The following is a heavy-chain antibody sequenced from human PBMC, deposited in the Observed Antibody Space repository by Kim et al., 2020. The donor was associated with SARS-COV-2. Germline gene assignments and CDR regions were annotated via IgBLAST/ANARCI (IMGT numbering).Heavy chain of an antibody. V-gene: IGHV3-9*01. J-gene: IGHJ4*02. D-gene: IGHD6-13*01. Sequence: SVQRRFTISRENAKNSLYLQMNSLRAEDTALYYCAKDTSGIAAAGTYFDYWGQGTLVTVSS. CDR3: AKDTSGIAAAGTYFDY.